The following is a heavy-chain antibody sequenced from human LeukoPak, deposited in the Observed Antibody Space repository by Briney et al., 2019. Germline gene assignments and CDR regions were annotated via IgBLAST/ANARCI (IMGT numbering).Heavy chain of an antibody. CDR3: ARAPYCSSTSCSHY. CDR1: GGSISSGDYY. J-gene: IGHJ4*02. V-gene: IGHV4-30-4*01. D-gene: IGHD2-2*01. CDR2: IYYSGST. Sequence: SETVSLTCTVSGGSISSGDYYWSWIRQPPGKGLEWIGYIYYSGSTYYNPSLKSRVTISVDTSKNQFSLKLNSVTAADTAVYYCARAPYCSSTSCSHYWGQGTLVTVSS.